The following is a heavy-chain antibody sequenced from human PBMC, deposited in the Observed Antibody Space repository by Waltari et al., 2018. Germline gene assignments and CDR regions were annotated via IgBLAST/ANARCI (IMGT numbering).Heavy chain of an antibody. J-gene: IGHJ6*02. CDR3: TTAGRRDGYNYNYYYGMDV. Sequence: EVQLVESGGGLVKPGGSLRLSCAASGFTFSNAWMSWVRQAPGKGLEWVGRIKSKTDGGTTDYAAPVKGRFTISRDDSKNTLYLQMNSLKTEDTAVYYCTTAGRRDGYNYNYYYGMDVWGQVTTVTVSS. D-gene: IGHD5-12*01. V-gene: IGHV3-15*01. CDR1: GFTFSNAW. CDR2: IKSKTDGGTT.